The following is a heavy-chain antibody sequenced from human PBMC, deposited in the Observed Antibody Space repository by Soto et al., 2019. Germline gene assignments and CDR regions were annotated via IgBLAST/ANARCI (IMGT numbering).Heavy chain of an antibody. CDR1: GYSIRSGYF. Sequence: SETLSLTCAVSGYSIRSGYFWGWIRQPPGKGLEWIGSMYHSGITYYNLSLKSRVTISVDTSKNQLSLKLSSATAADTAVYYCARSMYSTSAQLYYGMDVWGQGATVTVSS. J-gene: IGHJ6*02. CDR3: ARSMYSTSAQLYYGMDV. CDR2: MYHSGIT. V-gene: IGHV4-38-2*01. D-gene: IGHD6-6*01.